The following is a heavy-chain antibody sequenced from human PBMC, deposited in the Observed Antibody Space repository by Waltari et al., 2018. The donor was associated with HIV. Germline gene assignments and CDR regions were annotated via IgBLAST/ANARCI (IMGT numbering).Heavy chain of an antibody. J-gene: IGHJ3*01. CDR3: ATLIAMAATDVVEV. CDR2: SIHRGST. V-gene: IGHV4-34*12. CDR1: GTSFSGYY. Sequence: QVHLQQWGAGLLKPSETLSLTCAVYGTSFSGYYWTWIRQSPGQGLEWIGGSIHRGSTHYNPVLESRLTMSVNTCKNRFSLKVNSESAADTAVYYCATLIAMAATDVVEVWGQGTLVTVSS. D-gene: IGHD6-19*01.